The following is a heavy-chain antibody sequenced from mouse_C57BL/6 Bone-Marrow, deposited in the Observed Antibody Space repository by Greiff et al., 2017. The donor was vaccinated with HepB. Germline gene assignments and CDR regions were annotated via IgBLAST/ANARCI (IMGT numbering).Heavy chain of an antibody. V-gene: IGHV1-26*01. CDR1: GYTFTDYY. J-gene: IGHJ4*01. Sequence: EVQLQQSGPELVKPGASVKISCKASGYTFTDYYMNWVKQSHGKSLEWIGDINPNNGGTSYNQKFKGKATLTVDKSSSTAYMELRSLTSEDSAVYYCARPKPPEGAMDYWGQGTSVTVSS. D-gene: IGHD6-1*01. CDR2: INPNNGGT. CDR3: ARPKPPEGAMDY.